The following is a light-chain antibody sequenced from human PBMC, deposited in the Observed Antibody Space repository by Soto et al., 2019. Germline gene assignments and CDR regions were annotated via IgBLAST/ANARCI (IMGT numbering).Light chain of an antibody. CDR2: TTS. CDR3: QQSYSTMYT. V-gene: IGKV1-39*01. CDR1: QGIKNY. J-gene: IGKJ2*01. Sequence: DIQMTQSPSSLSASVGDRVTITCRASQGIKNYLNWYQQKPGKAPKLLIYTTSSLQSGVPSRFSGSGSETDFTLTISSLHPEDFATYYCQQSYSTMYTFGQGTKLEIK.